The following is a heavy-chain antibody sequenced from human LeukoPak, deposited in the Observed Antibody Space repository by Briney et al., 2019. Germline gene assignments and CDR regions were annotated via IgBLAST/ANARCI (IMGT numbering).Heavy chain of an antibody. Sequence: SETLSLTCTVSGVSISSGGYYWSWIRQHPGKGLEWIGYIYYSGSTYYNPSLKSRVTISVDTSKNQFSLKLSSVTAADTAVYYCARDSSRYDAFDIWGQGTMVTVSS. CDR2: IYYSGST. D-gene: IGHD3-16*02. CDR3: ARDSSRYDAFDI. V-gene: IGHV4-31*03. J-gene: IGHJ3*02. CDR1: GVSISSGGYY.